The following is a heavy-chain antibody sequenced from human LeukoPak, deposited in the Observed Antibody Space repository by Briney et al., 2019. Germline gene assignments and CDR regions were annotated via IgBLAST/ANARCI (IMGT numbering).Heavy chain of an antibody. V-gene: IGHV4-59*01. J-gene: IGHJ5*02. CDR3: ASSKRSPGVLDP. Sequence: SETLSLTCTVSGGSISSYYWSWIRQPPGKGLEWIGYIYYSGSTSYNPSLKSRVTISVDTSKNQFSLKLSSVTAADTAVYYCASSKRSPGVLDPWGQGTLVTVSS. CDR2: IYYSGST. CDR1: GGSISSYY. D-gene: IGHD3-3*01.